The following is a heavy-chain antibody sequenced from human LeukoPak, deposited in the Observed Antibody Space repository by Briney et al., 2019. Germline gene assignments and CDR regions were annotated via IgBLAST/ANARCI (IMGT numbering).Heavy chain of an antibody. CDR1: GYTFTSYG. CDR2: ISAYNGNT. V-gene: IGHV1-18*01. Sequence: ASVKVSCKASGYTFTSYGISWVRQAPGQGLEWMGWISAYNGNTNYAQKLQGRVTMTTDTSTSTAYMELRSLGSDDTAVYYCARGPLRGSSWYRGGEDYWGQGTLVTVSS. CDR3: ARGPLRGSSWYRGGEDY. D-gene: IGHD6-13*01. J-gene: IGHJ4*02.